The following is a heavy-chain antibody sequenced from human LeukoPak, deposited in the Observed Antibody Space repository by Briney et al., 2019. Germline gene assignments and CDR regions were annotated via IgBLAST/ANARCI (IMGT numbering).Heavy chain of an antibody. V-gene: IGHV4-34*01. CDR2: INHSGST. CDR1: GGSFSGYY. Sequence: SETLSLTCAVYGGSFSGYYWSWIRQPPGKGLEWIGEINHSGSTNYNPSLKSRVTISVDTSKNQFSLKLSSVTAADTAVYYCATIYCSSTSCLDYYYYGMDVWGQGTTVTVSS. J-gene: IGHJ6*02. CDR3: ATIYCSSTSCLDYYYYGMDV. D-gene: IGHD2-2*01.